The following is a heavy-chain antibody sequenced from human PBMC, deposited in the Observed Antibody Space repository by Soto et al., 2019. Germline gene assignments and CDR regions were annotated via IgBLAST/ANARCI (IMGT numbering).Heavy chain of an antibody. CDR1: GFTVSSNY. J-gene: IGHJ6*02. V-gene: IGHV3-53*01. CDR2: IYSGDTT. Sequence: EVQLVESGGGLIQPGGSLRLSCAAPGFTVSSNYMSWVRQTPGKGLEWVSVIYSGDTTYYADSVKGRFTISIDHSKNTLYLKSNSLRAEDTAVYYCARDLRTLYGMDVWGQGTTVTVSS. CDR3: ARDLRTLYGMDV.